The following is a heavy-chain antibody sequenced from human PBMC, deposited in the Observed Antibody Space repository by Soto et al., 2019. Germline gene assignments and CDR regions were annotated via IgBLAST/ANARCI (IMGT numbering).Heavy chain of an antibody. CDR3: ARAPHCSGGSCYDNWFDP. V-gene: IGHV3-21*01. J-gene: IGHJ5*02. CDR1: GFTFSSYS. CDR2: ISSSSSYI. Sequence: GGSLSLSCAASGFTFSSYSMNWVRQAPGKGLEWVSSISSSSSYIYYADSVKGRFTISRDNAKISLYLQMNSLRAEDTAVYYCARAPHCSGGSCYDNWFDPWGQGTLVTVSS. D-gene: IGHD2-15*01.